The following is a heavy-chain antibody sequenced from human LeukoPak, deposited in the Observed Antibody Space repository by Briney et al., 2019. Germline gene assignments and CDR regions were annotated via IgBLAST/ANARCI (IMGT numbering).Heavy chain of an antibody. J-gene: IGHJ4*02. CDR2: VNNDGSEK. CDR3: ARDER. Sequence: GGSLRLSCATSGFTLTHYYMSWVRQIPGKGLEWVANVNNDGSEKSYVDSVRGRFTISRDNAKNSLFLQMNSLTAEDTAIYYCARDERWGQGTLVTVSS. V-gene: IGHV3-7*04. CDR1: GFTLTHYY.